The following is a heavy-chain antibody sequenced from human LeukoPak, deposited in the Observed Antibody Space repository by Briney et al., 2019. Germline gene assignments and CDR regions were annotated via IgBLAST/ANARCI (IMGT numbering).Heavy chain of an antibody. D-gene: IGHD2-2*01. CDR2: ISGSGGST. CDR3: AKRSIVVVPAAFDY. Sequence: HPGGSLKLSCAASGFTFSSYAMSWVRQAPGKGLEWVSAISGSGGSTYYADSVKGRFTISRDNSKNTLYLQMNSLRAEDTAVYYCAKRSIVVVPAAFDYWGQGTLVTVSS. J-gene: IGHJ4*02. CDR1: GFTFSSYA. V-gene: IGHV3-23*01.